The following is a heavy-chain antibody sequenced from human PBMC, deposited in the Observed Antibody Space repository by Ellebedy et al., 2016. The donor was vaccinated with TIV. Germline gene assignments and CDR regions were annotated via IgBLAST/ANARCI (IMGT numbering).Heavy chain of an antibody. J-gene: IGHJ4*02. CDR2: MYHNGYT. D-gene: IGHD3/OR15-3a*01. CDR1: GYSISNGYF. CDR3: AGRGTAGTGFSY. V-gene: IGHV4-38-2*02. Sequence: SETLSLTCTVSGYSISNGYFWGWIRQPPGKGLEWIGTMYHNGYTSYNPSLTSRVTISVDTSRNHISLQLNSVTPEDTAMYYCAGRGTAGTGFSYWGQGTLVTVSS.